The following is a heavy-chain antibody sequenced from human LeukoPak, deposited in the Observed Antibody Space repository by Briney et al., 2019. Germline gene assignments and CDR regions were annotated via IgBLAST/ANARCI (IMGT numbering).Heavy chain of an antibody. D-gene: IGHD6-19*01. V-gene: IGHV4-39*07. CDR2: VYYRGNT. J-gene: IGHJ4*02. CDR1: GGSLSSSSYY. Sequence: PSETLSLTCAVSGGSLSSSSYYWGWIRQPPGKGLEWIGCVYYRGNTYYNPSLKSRVTTSVDTSKNQFSLKLSSVTAADTAVYYCARGLVSGWTYYFDYWGQGTLVTVSS. CDR3: ARGLVSGWTYYFDY.